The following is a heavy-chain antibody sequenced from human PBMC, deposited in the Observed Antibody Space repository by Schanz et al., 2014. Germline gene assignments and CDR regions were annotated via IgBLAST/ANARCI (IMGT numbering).Heavy chain of an antibody. CDR1: GITFSSHS. Sequence: EVHLVESGGGLVQPGGSLRLSCAASGITFSSHSFNWVRQAPGKGLEWISYITYNGGTIYYADSVKGRFTISRDNAKNSLYLQMNSLRAEDTAVYHCVSSGSYSSYAFWGQGTLGNVSS. CDR2: ITYNGGTI. CDR3: VSSGSYSSYAF. V-gene: IGHV3-48*01. J-gene: IGHJ4*02. D-gene: IGHD3-10*01.